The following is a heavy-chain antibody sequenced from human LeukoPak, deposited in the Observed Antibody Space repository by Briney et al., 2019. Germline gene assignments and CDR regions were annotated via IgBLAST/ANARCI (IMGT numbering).Heavy chain of an antibody. J-gene: IGHJ3*02. D-gene: IGHD2-15*01. CDR3: ARDYGSDIVPDI. CDR2: ISAYNGNT. V-gene: IGHV1-18*01. CDR1: GYTFTSSG. Sequence: ASVKVCCKASGYTFTSSGISWGRQAPGPGLEWMGWISAYNGNTNYAQKLQGRVTMTTDTSTSTAYMELRSLRSDDTAVYYCARDYGSDIVPDIWGQGTMVTVSS.